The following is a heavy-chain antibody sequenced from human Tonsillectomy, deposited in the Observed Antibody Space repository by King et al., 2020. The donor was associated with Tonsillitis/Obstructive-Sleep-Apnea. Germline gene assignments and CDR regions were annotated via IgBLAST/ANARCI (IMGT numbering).Heavy chain of an antibody. D-gene: IGHD1-26*01. Sequence: VQLVESGAEVKRPGASVKVSCKASGYTFTGYHIHWVRQAPGQGLEWMGWNNPNSGGTNYAQKFQGRVTMTRDTSISTAYMEVSRLRSDDTAVYYCARDLLNGALVYGMDVWGQGTTVTVSS. V-gene: IGHV1-2*02. CDR3: ARDLLNGALVYGMDV. CDR2: NNPNSGGT. CDR1: GYTFTGYH. J-gene: IGHJ6*02.